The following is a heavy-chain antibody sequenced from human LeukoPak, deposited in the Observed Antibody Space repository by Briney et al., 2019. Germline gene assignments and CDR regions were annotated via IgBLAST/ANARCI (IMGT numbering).Heavy chain of an antibody. CDR1: GTFVSGFY. V-gene: IGHV4-4*09. CDR2: IYSTGAT. Sequence: SETLSLTCTVSGTFVSGFYWTWIRQPPGKGLEWLGFIYSTGATSYNSSLQSRVSISVDTSKNPFSLKLKSVIAADTAIYYCAGRWRGTLDYWGRGALVAVSS. D-gene: IGHD5-24*01. J-gene: IGHJ4*02. CDR3: AGRWRGTLDY.